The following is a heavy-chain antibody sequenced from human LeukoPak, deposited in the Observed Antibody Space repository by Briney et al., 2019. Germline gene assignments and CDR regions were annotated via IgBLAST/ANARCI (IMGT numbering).Heavy chain of an antibody. J-gene: IGHJ4*02. D-gene: IGHD3/OR15-3a*01. CDR3: ARRTGYYDGFDY. Sequence: SETLSLTCTVSGGSISSYYWNWIRQPPGKGLEWIGYIYYSGSTNYKPSLKSRVTISVDTPKNQFSLKLSSVTAADAAVYYCARRTGYYDGFDYWGQGTLVTGSS. CDR2: IYYSGST. CDR1: GGSISSYY. V-gene: IGHV4-59*01.